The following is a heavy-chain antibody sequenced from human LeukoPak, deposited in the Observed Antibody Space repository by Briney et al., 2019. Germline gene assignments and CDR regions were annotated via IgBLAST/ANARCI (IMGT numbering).Heavy chain of an antibody. V-gene: IGHV1-69*05. CDR3: ARDIRAYCGGDCYFYYFDY. D-gene: IGHD2-21*01. Sequence: ASVKVSCKVSGGTFSSYAISWVRQAPGQGLEWIGGIIPIFGTANYAQKFQGRVTITTDESTSTAYMELSSLRSEDTAVYYCARDIRAYCGGDCYFYYFDYWGQGTLVTVSS. CDR1: GGTFSSYA. CDR2: IIPIFGTA. J-gene: IGHJ4*02.